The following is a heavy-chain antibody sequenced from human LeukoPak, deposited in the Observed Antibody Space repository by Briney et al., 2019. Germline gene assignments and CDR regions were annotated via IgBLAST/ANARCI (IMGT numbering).Heavy chain of an antibody. D-gene: IGHD2-2*01. CDR2: IRSKAYGGTT. CDR3: TRGPSIVVAPAAMVSDAFDI. CDR1: GFTFGDYA. V-gene: IGHV3-49*04. J-gene: IGHJ3*02. Sequence: GGSLRLSCTASGFTFGDYAMSWVRQAPGKGLEWVGFIRSKAYGGTTEYAASVKGRFTISRDDSKSIAYLQMNSLKTEDTAVYYCTRGPSIVVAPAAMVSDAFDIWGQGTMVTVSS.